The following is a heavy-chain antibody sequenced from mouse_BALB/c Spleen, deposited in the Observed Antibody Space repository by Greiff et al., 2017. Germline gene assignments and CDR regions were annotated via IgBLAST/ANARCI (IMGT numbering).Heavy chain of an antibody. CDR1: GYTFTDYN. CDR2: IYPYNGGT. J-gene: IGHJ4*01. CDR3: ARDDYDYPYYAMDY. V-gene: IGHV1S29*02. D-gene: IGHD2-4*01. Sequence: EVQLQQSGPELVKPGASVKISCKASGYTFTDYNMHWVKQSHGKSLEWIGYIYPYNGGTGYNQKFKSKATLTVDNSSSTAYMELRSLTSEDSAVYYCARDDYDYPYYAMDYWGQGTSVTVSP.